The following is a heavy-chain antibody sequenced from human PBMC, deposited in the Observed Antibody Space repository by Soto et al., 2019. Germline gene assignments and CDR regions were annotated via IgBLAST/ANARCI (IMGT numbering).Heavy chain of an antibody. CDR3: ARGGSAVGI. Sequence: EVQLVESGGGSVQPGGSLRLSCAASGFTFSSYWMHWVRQVPGKGLVWVSHIKSDGSSTNYAASVKGRFSISRDNAKDTLYLQMNSLRAEDTAVYYCARGGSAVGIWGQGTMVTVSS. J-gene: IGHJ3*02. CDR2: IKSDGSST. V-gene: IGHV3-74*01. CDR1: GFTFSSYW. D-gene: IGHD1-26*01.